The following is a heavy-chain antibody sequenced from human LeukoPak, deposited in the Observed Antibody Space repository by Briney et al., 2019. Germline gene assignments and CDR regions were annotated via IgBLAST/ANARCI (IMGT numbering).Heavy chain of an antibody. D-gene: IGHD6-13*01. J-gene: IGHJ5*02. Sequence: GGSLRLSCAASGFTFSSYSMNWLRQAPGKGLEWVSSISSSSDYIYYADSVKGRFTISRDNAKKSLYLQMNSLRAEDTAVYSCARDNLIAAAGTGFDPWGQGTLVTVSS. CDR2: ISSSSDYI. CDR1: GFTFSSYS. V-gene: IGHV3-21*01. CDR3: ARDNLIAAAGTGFDP.